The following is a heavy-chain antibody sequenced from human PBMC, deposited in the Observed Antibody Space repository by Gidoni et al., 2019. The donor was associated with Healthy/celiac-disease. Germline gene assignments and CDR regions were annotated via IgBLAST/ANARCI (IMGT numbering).Heavy chain of an antibody. V-gene: IGHV3-23*01. CDR3: YVWGSYRDFDY. CDR1: GFTFSSYA. J-gene: IGHJ4*02. CDR2: ISGSGGST. Sequence: EVQLLESGGGLVQPGGSLRLSCAASGFTFSSYAMSWIRQAPGKGLEWVSAISGSGGSTYYADSVKGRFTISRDNSKNTLYLQMNSLRAEDTAVYYSYVWGSYRDFDYWGQGTLVTVSS. D-gene: IGHD3-16*02.